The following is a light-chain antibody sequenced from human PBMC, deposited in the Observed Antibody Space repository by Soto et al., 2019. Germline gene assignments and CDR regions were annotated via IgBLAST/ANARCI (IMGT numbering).Light chain of an antibody. CDR1: QTILYRSNSQSY. J-gene: IGKJ3*01. Sequence: IVMTQSPDSLAVSLGERATISCRSSQTILYRSNSQSYLAWYQQKSGQPPKLLIYWTSTRESGVPDRFSGSGSGTDFTLTISNLQPEDAAVYYCQQFYSIPYTFGPGTNVDVK. CDR3: QQFYSIPYT. V-gene: IGKV4-1*01. CDR2: WTS.